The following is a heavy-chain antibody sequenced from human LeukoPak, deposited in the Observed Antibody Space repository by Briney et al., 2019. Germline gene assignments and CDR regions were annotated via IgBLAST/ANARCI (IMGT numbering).Heavy chain of an antibody. CDR2: INPNSGGT. CDR1: GYTFTGYY. D-gene: IGHD2-21*02. J-gene: IGHJ3*02. CDR3: ATIAHIVVVTANAFDI. Sequence: ASVKVSCKASGYTFTGYYMHWVRQAPGQGLEWMGWINPNSGGTNYAQKFQGRVTMTEDTSTDTAYMELSSLRSEDTAVYYCATIAHIVVVTANAFDIWGQGTMVTVSS. V-gene: IGHV1-2*02.